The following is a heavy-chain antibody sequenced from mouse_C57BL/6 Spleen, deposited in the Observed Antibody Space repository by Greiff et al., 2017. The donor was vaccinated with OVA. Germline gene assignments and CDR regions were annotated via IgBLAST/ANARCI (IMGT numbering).Heavy chain of an antibody. CDR1: GYTFTSYW. Sequence: QVQLQQPGAELVRPGSSVKLSCKASGYTFTSYWMHWVKQRPIQGLEWIGNIDPSDSATHYNQKFKDKATLTVDKSSSTAYMQLSSLTSEDSAVYYCARDSSGYNYAMDYWGQGTSVTVSS. CDR2: IDPSDSAT. CDR3: ARDSSGYNYAMDY. J-gene: IGHJ4*01. V-gene: IGHV1-52*01. D-gene: IGHD3-2*02.